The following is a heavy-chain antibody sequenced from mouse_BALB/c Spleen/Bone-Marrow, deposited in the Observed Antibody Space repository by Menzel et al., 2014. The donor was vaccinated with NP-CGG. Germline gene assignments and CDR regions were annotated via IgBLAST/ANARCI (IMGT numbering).Heavy chain of an antibody. J-gene: IGHJ3*01. Sequence: VQLQQSGPELVKPGASVKISCKASGYSFTSYYIHWVKQRPGQGLEWIGWIFPGSGYTKYNEKFKAKATLTADKSSSTAYMHLSSLTSEDSAVYFCARHYRYDAWFAYWGQGTLVTVSA. CDR1: GYSFTSYY. V-gene: IGHV1-66*01. CDR2: IFPGSGYT. D-gene: IGHD2-14*01. CDR3: ARHYRYDAWFAY.